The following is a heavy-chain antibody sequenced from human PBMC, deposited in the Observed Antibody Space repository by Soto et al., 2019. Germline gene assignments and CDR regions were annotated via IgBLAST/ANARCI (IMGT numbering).Heavy chain of an antibody. CDR1: GYTFTSYG. CDR2: ISAYNGNT. CDR3: ATHKDYYDSSGYHH. Sequence: ASVKVSCKASGYTFTSYGISWVRQAPGQGLEWMGWISAYNGNTNYAQKLQGRVTMTTDTSTSTAYMELRSLRSGDTAVYYCATHKDYYDSSGYHHWGQGTLVTVSS. D-gene: IGHD3-22*01. V-gene: IGHV1-18*04. J-gene: IGHJ5*02.